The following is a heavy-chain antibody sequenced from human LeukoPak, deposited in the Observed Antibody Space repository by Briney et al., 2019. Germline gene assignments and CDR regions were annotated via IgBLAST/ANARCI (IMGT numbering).Heavy chain of an antibody. D-gene: IGHD2-21*01. CDR3: AKLNLGEMAYFDS. CDR2: ISVGGGDT. CDR1: GFTVSSNY. Sequence: GGCLRLSCAASGFTVSSNYMSWVRQAPGKGLEWVSSISVGGGDTFTADSVKGRFTITRENSKNTLYLQMMGLRVEDTAIYYCAKLNLGEMAYFDSWGQGILVTVSS. V-gene: IGHV3-23*01. J-gene: IGHJ4*02.